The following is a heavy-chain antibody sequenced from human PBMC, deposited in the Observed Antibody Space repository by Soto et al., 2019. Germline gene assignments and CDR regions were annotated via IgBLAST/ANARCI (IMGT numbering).Heavy chain of an antibody. Sequence: QITLKESGPTLVEPTQTLTLTCTFSGFSLSSSGVAVGWIRQPPGKALGWVAFICWDDDKRYRTSLKSRLTITKDSSKNPVVLTMTNMDPVDTGTYYCAQSLRSSNGWGTFDYWGQGIVVPVSS. V-gene: IGHV2-5*02. D-gene: IGHD3-16*01. J-gene: IGHJ4*02. CDR1: GFSLSSSGVA. CDR2: ICWDDDK. CDR3: AQSLRSSNGWGTFDY.